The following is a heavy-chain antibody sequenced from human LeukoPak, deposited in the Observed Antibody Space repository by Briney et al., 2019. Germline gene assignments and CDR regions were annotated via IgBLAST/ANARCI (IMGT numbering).Heavy chain of an antibody. CDR1: GGSFSGYY. CDR3: ARVGSYYYYMDV. V-gene: IGHV4-34*01. CDR2: INHSGST. D-gene: IGHD1-26*01. Sequence: SETLSLTCAVYGGSFSGYYWSWIRQPPGKGLEWIGEINHSGSTNYNPSLKSRVTISVDTSKNQFSLKLSSVTAADTAVYYCARVGSYYYYMDVWGKGTTVTVSS. J-gene: IGHJ6*03.